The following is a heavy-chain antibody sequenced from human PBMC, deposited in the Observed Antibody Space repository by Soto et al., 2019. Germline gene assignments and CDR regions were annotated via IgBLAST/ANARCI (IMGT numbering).Heavy chain of an antibody. Sequence: ETLSLTCTVSGGSISSYYWSWIRQPPGKGLEWIGYIYYSGSTNYNPSLKSRVTISVDTSKNQFPLKLSSVTAADTAVYYCAREDSAMFKGGWFDPWGQGTLVTVSS. V-gene: IGHV4-59*01. CDR3: AREDSAMFKGGWFDP. J-gene: IGHJ5*02. D-gene: IGHD3-10*02. CDR1: GGSISSYY. CDR2: IYYSGST.